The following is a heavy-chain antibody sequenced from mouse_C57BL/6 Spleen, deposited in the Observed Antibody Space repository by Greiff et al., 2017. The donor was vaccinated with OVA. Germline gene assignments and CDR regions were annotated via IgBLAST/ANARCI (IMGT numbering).Heavy chain of an antibody. CDR3: ARRDYDYPYWYFDV. V-gene: IGHV1-55*01. D-gene: IGHD2-4*01. CDR1: GYTFTSYW. CDR2: IYPGSGST. J-gene: IGHJ1*03. Sequence: VQLQQPGAELVKPWASVKMSCKASGYTFTSYWITWVKQRPGQGLEWIGDIYPGSGSTNYNEKFKSKATLTVDTSSSPAYMQLSSLTSEDSAVYYCARRDYDYPYWYFDVWGTGTTVTVFS.